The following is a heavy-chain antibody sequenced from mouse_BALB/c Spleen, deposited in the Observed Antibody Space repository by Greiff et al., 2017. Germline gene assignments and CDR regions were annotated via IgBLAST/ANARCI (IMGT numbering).Heavy chain of an antibody. CDR3: AREGARATDY. J-gene: IGHJ2*01. CDR1: GYTFTSYT. V-gene: IGHV1-4*02. Sequence: QVQLKESAAELARPGASVKMSCKASGYTFTSYTMHWVKQRPGQGLEWIGYINPSSGYTEYNQKFKDKTTLTADKSSSTAYMQLSSLTSEDSAVYYCAREGARATDYWGQGTTLTVSS. D-gene: IGHD3-1*01. CDR2: INPSSGYT.